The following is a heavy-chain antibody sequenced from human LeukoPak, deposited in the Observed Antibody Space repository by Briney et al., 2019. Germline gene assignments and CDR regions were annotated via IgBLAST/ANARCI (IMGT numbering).Heavy chain of an antibody. D-gene: IGHD2-2*01. CDR3: ARVRCSSNSCFPDY. J-gene: IGHJ4*02. CDR1: GFTFSTYW. V-gene: IGHV3-7*01. Sequence: GGSLRLSCAASGFTFSTYWMSWVRQAPGKGLEWVANIKQDGSEKYYVDSVKGRFTIPRDNAKNSLFLQMNSLRAEDTAVYYCARVRCSSNSCFPDYWGQGTLVTVSS. CDR2: IKQDGSEK.